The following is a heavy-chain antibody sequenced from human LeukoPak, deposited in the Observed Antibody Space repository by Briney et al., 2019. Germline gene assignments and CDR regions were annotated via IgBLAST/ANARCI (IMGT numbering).Heavy chain of an antibody. D-gene: IGHD3-10*01. CDR2: INTNTGNP. CDR1: GYTFTSYA. Sequence: ASVKVSCKASGYTFTSYAMNWVRQAPGQGLEWMGWINTNTGNPTYAQGFTGRFVSSLDTSVSTAYLQISSLKAEDAAVYYCARDHNLGFGELSWYFDLWGRGTLVTVSS. CDR3: ARDHNLGFGELSWYFDL. J-gene: IGHJ2*01. V-gene: IGHV7-4-1*02.